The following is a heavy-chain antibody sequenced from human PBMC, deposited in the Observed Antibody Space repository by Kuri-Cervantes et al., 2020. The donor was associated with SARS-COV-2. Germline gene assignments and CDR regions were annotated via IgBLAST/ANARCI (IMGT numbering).Heavy chain of an antibody. V-gene: IGHV4-34*01. D-gene: IGHD3-16*01. CDR3: AGSPGGVFDC. Sequence: SETLSLTFAVYGGSFSAYYWSWIRQPPGKGLEWIGEINHSGSTNYNPSLKSRVTISVDTSKHQLSLKLSSVTAADTAVYYCAGSPGGVFDCWGQGTLVTVSS. CDR2: INHSGST. J-gene: IGHJ4*02. CDR1: GGSFSAYY.